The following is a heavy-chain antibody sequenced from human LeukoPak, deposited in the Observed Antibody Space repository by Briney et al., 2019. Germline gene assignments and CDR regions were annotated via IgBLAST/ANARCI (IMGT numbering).Heavy chain of an antibody. D-gene: IGHD6-13*01. J-gene: IGHJ4*02. CDR2: INHSGST. V-gene: IGHV4-34*01. CDR3: ARTHHSSSWYPGWFDY. CDR1: GGSFSGYY. Sequence: PSETLSLTCAVYGGSFSGYYWSWIRQPPGKGLEWIGEINHSGSTNYNPSLKSRVTISVDTSKNQFSLKLSSVTAADTAVYYCARTHHSSSWYPGWFDYWGQGTLVTVSS.